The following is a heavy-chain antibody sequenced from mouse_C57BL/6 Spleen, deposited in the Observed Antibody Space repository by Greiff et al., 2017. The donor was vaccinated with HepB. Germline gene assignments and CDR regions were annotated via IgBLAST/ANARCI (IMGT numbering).Heavy chain of an antibody. CDR1: GFNIKDDY. CDR3: TTCYYGSSH. V-gene: IGHV14-4*01. D-gene: IGHD1-1*01. Sequence: QLQQSGAELVRPGASVKLSCTASGFNIKDDYMHWVKQRPEQGLEWIGWIDPENGDTEYASKFQGKATITADTSSNTAYLQLSSLTSEDTAVYYCTTCYYGSSHWGQGTTLTVSS. CDR2: IDPENGDT. J-gene: IGHJ2*01.